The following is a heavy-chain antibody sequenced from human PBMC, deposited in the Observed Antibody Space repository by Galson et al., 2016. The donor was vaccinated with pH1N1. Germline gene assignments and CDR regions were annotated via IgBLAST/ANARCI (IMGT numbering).Heavy chain of an antibody. Sequence: ETLSLTCIVSGGSISSYYWSWIRQPPGKGLEWIGYIYYSGSTNYNPSLKSRVTISVDTSKNRFSLKLSSVTAADTAVYYCARDREYNYGYYDHAFDIWGQGTMVTVSS. CDR3: ARDREYNYGYYDHAFDI. V-gene: IGHV4-59*01. D-gene: IGHD5-18*01. J-gene: IGHJ3*02. CDR1: GGSISSYY. CDR2: IYYSGST.